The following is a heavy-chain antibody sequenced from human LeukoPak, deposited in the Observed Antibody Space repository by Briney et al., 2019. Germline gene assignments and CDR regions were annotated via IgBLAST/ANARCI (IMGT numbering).Heavy chain of an antibody. D-gene: IGHD6-13*01. CDR1: GFNFRDAA. J-gene: IGHJ4*02. CDR3: ARELASGD. CDR2: INTDGNST. Sequence: GGSLRLSCVVSGFNFRDAAMTWVRQAPGKGLVWVSQINTDGNSTTYADSVKGRFTVSRDNAKNTLYLQMNSLRAEDTAVYYCARELASGDWGQGTLVTVSS. V-gene: IGHV3-74*01.